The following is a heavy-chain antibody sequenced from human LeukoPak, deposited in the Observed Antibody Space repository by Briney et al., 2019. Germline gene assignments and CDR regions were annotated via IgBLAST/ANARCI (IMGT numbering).Heavy chain of an antibody. D-gene: IGHD6-13*01. CDR3: ARDNAGIAAALDY. V-gene: IGHV3-21*01. CDR2: ISSSSSYI. Sequence: NTGGSLRLSCAASGFTFSSYSMNWVRQAPGKGLEWVSSISSSSSYIYYADSVKGRFTISRDNAKNSLYLQMNSLRAEDTAVYYCARDNAGIAAALDYWGQGTLVTVSS. J-gene: IGHJ4*02. CDR1: GFTFSSYS.